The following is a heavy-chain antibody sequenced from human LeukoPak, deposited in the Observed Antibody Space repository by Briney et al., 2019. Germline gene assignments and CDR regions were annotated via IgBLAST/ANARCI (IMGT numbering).Heavy chain of an antibody. CDR3: ARNFYFDSSGYYHY. J-gene: IGHJ4*02. Sequence: ASVKVSCKASGYTFTGYYMHWVRQAPGQGLAWMGWINPNSGGTNYAQKFQGRVTMTRDTSISTAYMELSRLRSDDTAVYYCARNFYFDSSGYYHYWGQGTLVTVSS. CDR2: INPNSGGT. V-gene: IGHV1-2*02. D-gene: IGHD3-22*01. CDR1: GYTFTGYY.